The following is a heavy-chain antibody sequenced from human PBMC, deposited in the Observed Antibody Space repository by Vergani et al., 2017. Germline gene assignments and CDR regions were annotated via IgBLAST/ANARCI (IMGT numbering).Heavy chain of an antibody. V-gene: IGHV1-18*01. J-gene: IGHJ6*03. CDR1: GYTFTSYG. CDR3: AREVVPAASIVGYYYYYYMDV. CDR2: ISAYNGNT. D-gene: IGHD2-2*01. Sequence: QVQLVQSGAEVKKPGASVKVSCKASGYTFTSYGISWVRQAPGQGLEWMGWISAYNGNTNYAQKIQGRVTMTTDTSTSTAYMELRSLRSDDTAVYYCAREVVPAASIVGYYYYYYMDVWGKGTTVTVSS.